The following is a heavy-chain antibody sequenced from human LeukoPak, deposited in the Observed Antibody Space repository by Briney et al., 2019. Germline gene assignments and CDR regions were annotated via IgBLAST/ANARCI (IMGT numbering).Heavy chain of an antibody. J-gene: IGHJ5*02. Sequence: SETLSLICTVSGGSISSYYWSWIRQPPGKGLEWIGYIYYSGSTNYNPSLKSRVTISVDTSKNQFSLKLSSVTAADTAVYYCARHVVAVAGTWFDPWGQGTLVTVSS. CDR3: ARHVVAVAGTWFDP. CDR2: IYYSGST. D-gene: IGHD6-19*01. V-gene: IGHV4-59*08. CDR1: GGSISSYY.